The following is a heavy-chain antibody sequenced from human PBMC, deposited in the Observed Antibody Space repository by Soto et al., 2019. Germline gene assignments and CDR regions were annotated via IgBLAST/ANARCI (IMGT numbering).Heavy chain of an antibody. CDR2: IKHDGSEV. CDR1: GLTFSSSW. CDR3: SCLQTNWFDP. Sequence: EVQLVESGGGLVQPGGSLRLTCTASGLTFSSSWMAWVRQAPGKGLEWVGNIKHDGSEVYYLDSVRGRFTISRDSDWKSLYIHVHRLRAEDPAVYYCSCLQTNWFDPWGQGTLVDVYS. J-gene: IGHJ5*02. V-gene: IGHV3-7*01.